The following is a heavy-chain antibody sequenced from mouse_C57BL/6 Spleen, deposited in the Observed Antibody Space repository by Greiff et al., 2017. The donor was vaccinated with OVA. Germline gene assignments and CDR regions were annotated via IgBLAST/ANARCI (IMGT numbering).Heavy chain of an antibody. J-gene: IGHJ3*01. V-gene: IGHV1-22*01. CDR3: AEGLLRYPAWFAY. Sequence: EVQLQQSGPELVKPGASVKMSCKASGYTFTDYNMHWVKQSHGKSLEWIGYINPNNGGTSYNQKFKGKATLTVNKSSSTAYMELRSLTSEDSAVYYCAEGLLRYPAWFAYWGQGTLVTVSA. CDR1: GYTFTDYN. CDR2: INPNNGGT. D-gene: IGHD1-1*01.